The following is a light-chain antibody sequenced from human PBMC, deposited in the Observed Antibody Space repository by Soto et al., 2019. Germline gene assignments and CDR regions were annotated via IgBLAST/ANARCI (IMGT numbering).Light chain of an antibody. CDR1: QSVSTN. CDR2: GTS. V-gene: IGKV3-15*01. J-gene: IGKJ1*01. Sequence: EIVMTQSPATLSVSPGERATLSCRASQSVSTNLAWYQQKPGQSPRLLIYGTSTRATDIPARFSGSGSGTEFTLTISSLQPDDFATYYCQQYNSYYWTFGQGTKVDIK. CDR3: QQYNSYYWT.